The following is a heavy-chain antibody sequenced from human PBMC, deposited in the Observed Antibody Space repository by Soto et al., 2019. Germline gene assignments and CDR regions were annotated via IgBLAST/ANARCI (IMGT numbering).Heavy chain of an antibody. CDR2: IYPSGST. CDR3: ARDPGYSSGWSHWFDP. CDR1: GGSISSSNW. Sequence: PSETLSLTCAVSGGSISSSNWWSWVRQPPGKGLEWIGEIYPSGSTNYNPSLKSRVTISVDKSKNQFSLKLSSVTAADTAVYYCARDPGYSSGWSHWFDPWGQGTLVTVSS. D-gene: IGHD6-19*01. V-gene: IGHV4-4*02. J-gene: IGHJ5*02.